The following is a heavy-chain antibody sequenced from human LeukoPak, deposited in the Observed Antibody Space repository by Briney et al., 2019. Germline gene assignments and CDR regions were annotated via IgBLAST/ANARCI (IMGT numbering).Heavy chain of an antibody. CDR2: ISYDGSNK. Sequence: GGSLRLSCAASGFTFSSYAMHWVRQAPGKGLEWVAVISYDGSNKYYADSVKGRSTISRDNSKNTLYLQMNSLRAEDTAVYYCARDRDFWSGYFDYWGQGTLVTVSS. J-gene: IGHJ4*02. CDR3: ARDRDFWSGYFDY. V-gene: IGHV3-30-3*01. CDR1: GFTFSSYA. D-gene: IGHD3-3*01.